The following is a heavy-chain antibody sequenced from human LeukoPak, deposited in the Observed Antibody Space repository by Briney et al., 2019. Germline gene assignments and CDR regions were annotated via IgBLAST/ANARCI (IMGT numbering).Heavy chain of an antibody. Sequence: PGGSLRLSCAASGFTFSSYSMNWVRQAPGKGLEWVSYISSGGSTIYYADSVKGRFTISRDNAKNSLYLQMNSLRAEDTAVYYCARDYDSSGYYYGSLFDYWGQGTLVTVSS. CDR2: ISSGGSTI. CDR3: ARDYDSSGYYYGSLFDY. CDR1: GFTFSSYS. J-gene: IGHJ4*02. D-gene: IGHD3-22*01. V-gene: IGHV3-48*04.